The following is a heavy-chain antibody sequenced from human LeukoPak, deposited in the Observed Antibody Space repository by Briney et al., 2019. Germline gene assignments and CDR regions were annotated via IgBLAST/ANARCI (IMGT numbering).Heavy chain of an antibody. Sequence: PGGSLRLSCAASGFTFDDYAMHWVRQAPGKGLEWVSGISWNSGSIGYADSVKGRFTISRDNSKNTLYLQMNSLRAEDTAVYYCAKDGVLPIYYMDVWGKGTTVTISS. CDR3: AKDGVLPIYYMDV. CDR2: ISWNSGSI. CDR1: GFTFDDYA. V-gene: IGHV3-9*01. D-gene: IGHD3-10*01. J-gene: IGHJ6*03.